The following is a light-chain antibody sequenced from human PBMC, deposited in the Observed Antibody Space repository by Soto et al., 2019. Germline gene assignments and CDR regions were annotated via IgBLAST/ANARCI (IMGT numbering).Light chain of an antibody. V-gene: IGKV3-11*01. CDR1: ESVGRY. Sequence: IVLTQSPATLSLSPGERATVSCRASESVGRYLAWYQHKPGQAPRLLIYDASNRATGIPARFTGSGSGTDFTLTSNSLEPEDFAVYCCQQRGDWPVTFGPGTTVEIK. CDR2: DAS. CDR3: QQRGDWPVT. J-gene: IGKJ3*01.